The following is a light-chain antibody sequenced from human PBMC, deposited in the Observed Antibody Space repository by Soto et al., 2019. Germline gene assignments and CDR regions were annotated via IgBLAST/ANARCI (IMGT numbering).Light chain of an antibody. CDR1: QTVSSN. J-gene: IGKJ2*01. CDR3: QQYHNWPPQYT. CDR2: GAS. V-gene: IGKV3-15*01. Sequence: EIVMTQSPATLSVSPGERATLSCRASQTVSSNLAWYQQKPGQAPRLLIHGASTRATGVPARFSGSGSGTEFTLTNSSLQSEDFAVYYCQQYHNWPPQYTFGLGTKLQIK.